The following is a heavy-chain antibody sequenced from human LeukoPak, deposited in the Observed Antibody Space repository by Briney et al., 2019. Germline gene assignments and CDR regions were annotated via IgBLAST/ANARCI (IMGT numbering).Heavy chain of an antibody. Sequence: LRLSCAASGFTFSSYEMNWVRQPPGKGLEWIGSIYYSGSTYYNPSLKSRVTISVDTSKNQFSLKLSSVTAADTAVYYCARNYYDSGGDAFDIWGQGTMVTVSS. D-gene: IGHD3-22*01. J-gene: IGHJ3*02. CDR2: IYYSGST. CDR3: ARNYYDSGGDAFDI. CDR1: GFTFSSYE. V-gene: IGHV4-39*07.